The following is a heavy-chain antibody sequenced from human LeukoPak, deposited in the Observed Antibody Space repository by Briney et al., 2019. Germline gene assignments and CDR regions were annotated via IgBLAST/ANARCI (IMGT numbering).Heavy chain of an antibody. Sequence: SWIRQHPGKGLEWIGYIYYSGSTYYNPSLKSRVTISVDTSKNQFSLKLSSVTAADTAVYYCARVTGAAAGHYYYYYGMDVWGQGTTVTVSS. D-gene: IGHD6-13*01. V-gene: IGHV4-31*02. CDR3: ARVTGAAAGHYYYYYGMDV. CDR2: IYYSGST. J-gene: IGHJ6*02.